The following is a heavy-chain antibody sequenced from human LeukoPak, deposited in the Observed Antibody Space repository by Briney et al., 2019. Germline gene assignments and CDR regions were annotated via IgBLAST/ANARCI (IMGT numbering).Heavy chain of an antibody. V-gene: IGHV3-21*01. CDR2: ISSSSSYI. CDR1: GFTFSPYN. J-gene: IGHJ4*02. D-gene: IGHD2-21*01. Sequence: GGSLRLSCAASGFTFSPYNMNWVRQAPGKGLEWVSAISSSSSYIYYADSVKGRFTISRDNAKNSLYLQMNSLRAEDTAVYYCARGGGYCGGDCYGVDYWGQGTLVTVSS. CDR3: ARGGGYCGGDCYGVDY.